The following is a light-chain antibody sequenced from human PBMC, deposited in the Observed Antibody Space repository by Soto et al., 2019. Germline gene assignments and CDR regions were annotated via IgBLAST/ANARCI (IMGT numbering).Light chain of an antibody. CDR2: DTS. CDR3: QQRTNWRIT. Sequence: EIVLTQSPAILSLSPGERATPSCRASQSVSSSLAWYQQKPGQAPRLLIYDTSNRATDIPPRFSGSGSGTDFTLTISSLEPEDFAVYYCQQRTNWRITFGQGTRLDIK. V-gene: IGKV3-11*01. J-gene: IGKJ5*01. CDR1: QSVSSS.